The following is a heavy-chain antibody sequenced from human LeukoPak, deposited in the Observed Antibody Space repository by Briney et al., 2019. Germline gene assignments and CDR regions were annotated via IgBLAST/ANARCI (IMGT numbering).Heavy chain of an antibody. CDR3: ARDLQNHYPAGNY. Sequence: PGGSLRLSCAASGFTFSSYWMSWVRQAPGKGLEWVANIKQDGSEKYYVDSVKGRFTISRDNAKNSLYLQMNSLRAEDTAVYYCARDLQNHYPAGNYWGQGTLVTVSS. CDR2: IKQDGSEK. J-gene: IGHJ4*02. V-gene: IGHV3-7*01. CDR1: GFTFSSYW. D-gene: IGHD1-26*01.